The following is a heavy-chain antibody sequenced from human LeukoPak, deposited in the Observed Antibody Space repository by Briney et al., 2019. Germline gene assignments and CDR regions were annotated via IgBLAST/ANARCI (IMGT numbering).Heavy chain of an antibody. V-gene: IGHV3-23*01. CDR2: ISGSAGST. J-gene: IGHJ4*02. CDR1: GFTFRSYA. Sequence: PGGSLRLSCAASGFTFRSYAISWVRQVPGKGLEWISAISGSAGSTFYADSVKGRFTVSRDNSKNTLYLQMNSLRAEDTAVYYCAKGASVDDVWGTSFWGQGTLVTVSS. CDR3: AKGASVDDVWGTSF. D-gene: IGHD3-16*01.